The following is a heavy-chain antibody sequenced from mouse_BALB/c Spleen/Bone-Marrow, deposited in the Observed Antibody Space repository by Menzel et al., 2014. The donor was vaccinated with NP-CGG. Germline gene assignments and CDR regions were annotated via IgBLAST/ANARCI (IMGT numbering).Heavy chain of an antibody. CDR2: IYPGDGDI. V-gene: IGHV1-80*01. J-gene: IGHJ3*01. Sequence: QVQLQQSGAELVRPGSSVKISCKASGYAFSSYWMNWVQQRPGQGLEWIGQIYPGDGDINYNGKFKGKATLTADKSSGTAYMQFSSLTSDDSAVYFCARGDFDFEAWFTYWGQGTLVTVSA. CDR1: GYAFSSYW. D-gene: IGHD2-4*01. CDR3: ARGDFDFEAWFTY.